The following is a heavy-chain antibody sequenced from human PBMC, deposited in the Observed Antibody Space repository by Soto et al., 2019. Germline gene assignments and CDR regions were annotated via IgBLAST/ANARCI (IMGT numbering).Heavy chain of an antibody. CDR1: GVTFSTYW. CDR2: INGDGSST. Sequence: GGSLRLSCAASGVTFSTYWMHWVRQAPGKGLVWVSRINGDGSSTAYADSVKGRFTISRDNAKKTLFLQMNSLRAEDTAMYYCARDLGSWGQGTLVT. J-gene: IGHJ5*02. V-gene: IGHV3-74*01. CDR3: ARDLGS. D-gene: IGHD3-16*01.